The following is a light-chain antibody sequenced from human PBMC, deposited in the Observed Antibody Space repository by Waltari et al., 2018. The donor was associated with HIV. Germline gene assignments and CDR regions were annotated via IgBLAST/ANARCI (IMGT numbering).Light chain of an antibody. J-gene: IGLJ2*01. V-gene: IGLV3-21*02. CDR1: NIGFKS. CDR3: EVWDSGSDHVV. CDR2: DNK. Sequence: SSVLTQPPSVSVDPGQTARIACGGHNIGFKSVHWYQQRPGQAPVMVVYDNKDRPSGISERFSGSNSGSTATLSISRVEAGDEADYYCEVWDSGSDHVVFGGGTKLTVL.